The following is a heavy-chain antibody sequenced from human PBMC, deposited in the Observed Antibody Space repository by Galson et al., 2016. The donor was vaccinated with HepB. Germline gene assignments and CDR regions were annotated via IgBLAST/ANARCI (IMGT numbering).Heavy chain of an antibody. V-gene: IGHV4-4*02. J-gene: IGHJ5*02. CDR2: SDHSGST. D-gene: IGHD1-26*01. Sequence: SETLSLTCAVSGGSISSTYWWTWVRQPPGKGLEWIGESDHSGSTYYNPSLESRVTISVDKSKNQFSLGLSSVTAADTAVYYCARTEFGIVEATTSIVGHWGQGTLVTVSS. CDR3: ARTEFGIVEATTSIVGH. CDR1: GGSISSTYW.